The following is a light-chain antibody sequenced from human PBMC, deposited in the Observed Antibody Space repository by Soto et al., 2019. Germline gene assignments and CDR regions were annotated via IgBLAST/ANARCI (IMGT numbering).Light chain of an antibody. V-gene: IGLV1-44*01. Sequence: QSGLTQPPSASGTPGQRVTISFSGSSSNIGRNTVNWYQQLPGTDPKRLIYSNSQRPSGVPDRFSGSKSGTSASLAISGLQSEDEADYYCAAWDDSLNGSYVFGTGTKLTVL. CDR1: SSNIGRNT. CDR3: AAWDDSLNGSYV. CDR2: SNS. J-gene: IGLJ1*01.